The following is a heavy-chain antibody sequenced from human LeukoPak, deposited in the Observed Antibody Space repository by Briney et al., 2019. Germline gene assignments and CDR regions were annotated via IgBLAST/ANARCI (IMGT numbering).Heavy chain of an antibody. V-gene: IGHV3-30*04. CDR2: ISYDGSNK. CDR3: ARGAGAFDV. Sequence: GGSLRLSCAASGFTFSSYAMHWVRQAPGKGLEWVAVISYDGSNKYYADSVKGRFTISRDNSKNTLYLQMNSLRAEDTAVYYCARGAGAFDVWGQGTMVTVSS. CDR1: GFTFSSYA. J-gene: IGHJ3*01.